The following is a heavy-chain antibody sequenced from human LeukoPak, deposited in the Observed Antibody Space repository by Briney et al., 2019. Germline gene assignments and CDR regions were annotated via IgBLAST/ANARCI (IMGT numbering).Heavy chain of an antibody. Sequence: SQTLSLTCTVSGGSISSGDYYWSWIRQPPGEGLEWIGYIYYSGSTYYNPSLKSRVTISVDTSKNQFSLKLSSVTAADTAVYYCASSYYYDSSGLSAFDIWGQGTMDTVSS. D-gene: IGHD3-22*01. V-gene: IGHV4-30-4*01. CDR1: GGSISSGDYY. CDR2: IYYSGST. J-gene: IGHJ3*02. CDR3: ASSYYYDSSGLSAFDI.